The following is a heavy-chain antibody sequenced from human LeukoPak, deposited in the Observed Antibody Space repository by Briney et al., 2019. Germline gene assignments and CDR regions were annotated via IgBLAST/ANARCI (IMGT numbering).Heavy chain of an antibody. CDR3: ATCTNCYGGPLYYYMDV. V-gene: IGHV4-59*11. CDR2: IYYTGSS. D-gene: IGHD2-2*01. J-gene: IGHJ6*03. CDR1: GGSISSHY. Sequence: PSETLSLTCTVSGGSISSHYWSWIRQPPGRGLEWIGNIYYTGSSYYSPCLKSRVTISVDTSKSQFSLKLSSVTAADTAVYYCATCTNCYGGPLYYYMDVWGKGTTVTVSS.